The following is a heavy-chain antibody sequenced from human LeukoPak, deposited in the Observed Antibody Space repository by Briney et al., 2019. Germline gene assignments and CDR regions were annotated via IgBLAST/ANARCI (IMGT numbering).Heavy chain of an antibody. D-gene: IGHD3-9*01. V-gene: IGHV3-30*02. J-gene: IGHJ6*02. Sequence: PGGSLRLSCAASGFNFSSYGMHWVRQTPGKGLEWVAFIRHDGSDEYYADSVKGRFTISRENSKNTLYLQMNSLRAEDTAVYYCTKAGDRILTGFWREYYYYGMDVWGQGTTVTVSS. CDR1: GFNFSSYG. CDR2: IRHDGSDE. CDR3: TKAGDRILTGFWREYYYYGMDV.